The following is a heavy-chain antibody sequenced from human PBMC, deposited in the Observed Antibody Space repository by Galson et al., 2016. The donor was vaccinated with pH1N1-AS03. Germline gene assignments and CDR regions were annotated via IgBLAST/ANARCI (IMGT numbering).Heavy chain of an antibody. CDR3: AREGRVSESDGYYRPLDL. J-gene: IGHJ3*01. CDR2: VSSDGSRT. D-gene: IGHD3-22*01. Sequence: SLRLSCAASAFSFGRHWMHWVRQAPGKGLVWVSRVSSDGSRTTYTDSVKGRFSISRDSAQNMLYLELNSLRDEDTALYFCAREGRVSESDGYYRPLDLWGQGAMVVVS. CDR1: AFSFGRHW. V-gene: IGHV3-74*03.